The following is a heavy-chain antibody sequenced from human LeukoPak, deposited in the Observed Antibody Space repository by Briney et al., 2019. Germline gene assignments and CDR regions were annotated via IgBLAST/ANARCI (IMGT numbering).Heavy chain of an antibody. CDR3: AKDPQKWESYFDY. Sequence: PGGSLRLSCAASGFTFSTYGIHWVRQAPGKGLEWVSFIRFDENTKYYADSVKGRFTISGDNSKNTLYLQMNSLRAEDTAVYYCAKDPQKWESYFDYWGQGTLVTVSS. D-gene: IGHD1-26*01. J-gene: IGHJ4*02. CDR2: IRFDENTK. CDR1: GFTFSTYG. V-gene: IGHV3-30*02.